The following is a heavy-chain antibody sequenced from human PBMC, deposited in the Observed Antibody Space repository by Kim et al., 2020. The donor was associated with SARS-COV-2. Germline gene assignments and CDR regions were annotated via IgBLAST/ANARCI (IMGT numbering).Heavy chain of an antibody. J-gene: IGHJ6*02. Sequence: SETLSLTCTVSGGSISSYYWSWIRQPPGKGLEWIGYIYYSGSTNYNPSLKSRVTISVDTSKNQFSLKLSSVTAADTAVYYCARQGVRQWLGDYYYYGMDVWGQGTTVTVSS. CDR3: ARQGVRQWLGDYYYYGMDV. CDR2: IYYSGST. V-gene: IGHV4-59*08. D-gene: IGHD6-19*01. CDR1: GGSISSYY.